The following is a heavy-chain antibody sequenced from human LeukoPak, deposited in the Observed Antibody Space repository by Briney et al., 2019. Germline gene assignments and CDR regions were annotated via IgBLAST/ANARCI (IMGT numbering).Heavy chain of an antibody. J-gene: IGHJ4*02. CDR3: AKGTTYYFDSSGYYSDY. V-gene: IGHV3-74*01. D-gene: IGHD3-22*01. Sequence: GGSLRLSCAASGFIFRSYWMHWVRQAPGKGLVWVSHINSDGSTTNYAGSVKGRFTISRDNAKNTLYLQMNSLRAEDTAVYYCAKGTTYYFDSSGYYSDYWGQGTLVTVSS. CDR2: INSDGSTT. CDR1: GFIFRSYW.